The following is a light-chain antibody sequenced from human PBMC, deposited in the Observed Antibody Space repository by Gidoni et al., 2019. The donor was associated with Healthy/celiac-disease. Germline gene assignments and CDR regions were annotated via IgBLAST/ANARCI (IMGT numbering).Light chain of an antibody. V-gene: IGKV3-20*01. J-gene: IGKJ1*01. Sequence: EVVLTQSPGTLSLSPGERATLSCRASPSTSSIYLAWYQQKPGQAPRLLIYGASSRATGIPDRFSGSGSGTDFTLTISRLEPEDFAVYYCQQYSGSPWTFGQGTKVEIK. CDR2: GAS. CDR1: PSTSSIY. CDR3: QQYSGSPWT.